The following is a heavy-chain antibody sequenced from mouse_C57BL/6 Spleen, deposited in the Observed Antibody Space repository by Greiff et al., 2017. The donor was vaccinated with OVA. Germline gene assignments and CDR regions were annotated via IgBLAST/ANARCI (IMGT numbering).Heavy chain of an antibody. CDR3: ARGDYDYLFDY. Sequence: VQLQQPGAELVKPGASVKLSCKASGYTFTSYWMHWVKQWPGQGLEWIGMIHPNSGSTNYNEKFKSKATLTVAKSSSTAYMQLSSLTSEDSAVYYCARGDYDYLFDYWGQGTTLTVSS. V-gene: IGHV1-64*01. D-gene: IGHD2-4*01. CDR2: IHPNSGST. CDR1: GYTFTSYW. J-gene: IGHJ2*01.